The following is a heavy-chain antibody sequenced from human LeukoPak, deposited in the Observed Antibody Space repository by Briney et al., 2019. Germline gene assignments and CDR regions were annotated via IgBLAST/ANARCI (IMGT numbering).Heavy chain of an antibody. J-gene: IGHJ5*02. Sequence: PSETLSLTCTVSGGSISSSSYYWGWIRQPPGKGLEWIGSIYYSGSTYYNPSLKSRVTISVDTSKNQFSLKLSSVTAADTAVYYCANQDIVVVVAATGPFDPWGQGTLVTVSS. D-gene: IGHD2-15*01. CDR2: IYYSGST. CDR3: ANQDIVVVVAATGPFDP. CDR1: GGSISSSSYY. V-gene: IGHV4-39*01.